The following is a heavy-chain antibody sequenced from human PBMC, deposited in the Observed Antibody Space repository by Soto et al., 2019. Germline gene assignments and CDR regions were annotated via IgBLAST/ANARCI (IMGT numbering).Heavy chain of an antibody. D-gene: IGHD5-18*01. CDR1: GGSISSSY. Sequence: SETLSLTCTVSGGSISSSYWSWIRQPPGKGLEWIGYIYDSGSTYYNSSLKSRVTMSVDTSKNQFSLKLSSVTAADTAVYYCDRQLFYWAREPPVTVSS. J-gene: IGHJ4*02. CDR3: DRQLFY. CDR2: IYDSGST. V-gene: IGHV4-59*08.